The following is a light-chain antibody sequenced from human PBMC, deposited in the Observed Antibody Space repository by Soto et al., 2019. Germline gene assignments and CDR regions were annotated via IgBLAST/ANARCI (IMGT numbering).Light chain of an antibody. CDR1: QTIYSN. CDR3: QQYHNLST. CDR2: RSS. V-gene: IGKV3-15*01. J-gene: IGKJ1*01. Sequence: IGMTQSPATLSVSPGERATLSCRASQTIYSNVAWYQQRPGQPPRLLIYRSSSRATGIPARFSGSGSGTEFTLTTNSLQSEYFTVYYCQQYHNLSTFGQGTKVEIK.